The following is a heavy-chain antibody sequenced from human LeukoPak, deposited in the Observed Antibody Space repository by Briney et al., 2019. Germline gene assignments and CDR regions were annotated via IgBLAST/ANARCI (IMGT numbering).Heavy chain of an antibody. V-gene: IGHV4-30-2*01. D-gene: IGHD6-19*01. CDR1: GGSISSGGYY. Sequence: PSQTLSLTCTVSGGSISSGGYYWSWIRQPPGKGLEWIGYIYHSGSTYYNPSLKSRVTISVDRSKNQFSLKLSSVTAADTAVYYCARDKAGPLGMDVWGQGTTVTVSS. CDR2: IYHSGST. J-gene: IGHJ6*02. CDR3: ARDKAGPLGMDV.